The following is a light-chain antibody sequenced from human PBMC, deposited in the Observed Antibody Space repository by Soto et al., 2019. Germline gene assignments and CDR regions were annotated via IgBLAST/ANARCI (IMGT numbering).Light chain of an antibody. CDR1: ISNVGGYNY. CDR3: CSYGGTVV. Sequence: QSALTQPRSVSGSPGQSVTISCTGSISNVGGYNYVSWYQQHPEEAPQLIIYNVNKRPSGVPDRFSGSKSGNTASLTISGLQAEDEADYYCCSYGGTVVFGGGTKLTVL. CDR2: NVN. J-gene: IGLJ2*01. V-gene: IGLV2-11*01.